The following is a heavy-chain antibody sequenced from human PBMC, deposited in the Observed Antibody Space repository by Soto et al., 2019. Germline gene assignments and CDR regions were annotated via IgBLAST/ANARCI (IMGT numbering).Heavy chain of an antibody. Sequence: QVQLQESGPGLVKPSQTLSLTCSVSGESINNGAYFWSWIRQHPGKGLEWIGYVHASGSTYYNPSLRGGIDMSIDTSKKPFYLNLKSVTAADTAVFFCARGFVEAAMAFDYWGPGALVTVSS. V-gene: IGHV4-31*03. CDR3: ARGFVEAAMAFDY. CDR2: VHASGST. CDR1: GESINNGAYF. J-gene: IGHJ4*02. D-gene: IGHD3-3*01.